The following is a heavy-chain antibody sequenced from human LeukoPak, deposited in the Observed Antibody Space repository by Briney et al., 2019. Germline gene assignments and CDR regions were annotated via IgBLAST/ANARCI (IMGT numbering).Heavy chain of an antibody. D-gene: IGHD3-22*01. CDR1: GFTFSSYE. J-gene: IGHJ4*02. Sequence: GGSLRLSCAASGFTFSSYEMNWVRQAPGKGLEWVSYISSSGSTIYYADSVKGRFTISRDNAKNSLYLQMNSLRAEDTAVYYCAREDGDGYDSSGSFDYWGQGTLVTVSP. CDR3: AREDGDGYDSSGSFDY. CDR2: ISSSGSTI. V-gene: IGHV3-48*03.